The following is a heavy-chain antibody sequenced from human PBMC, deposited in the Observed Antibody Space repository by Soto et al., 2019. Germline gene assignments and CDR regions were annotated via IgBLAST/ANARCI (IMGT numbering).Heavy chain of an antibody. Sequence: GGSLRLSCAASGFSFTNFAMSWVRQAPGKGLEWVAGIGASGDITWYADSVKGRLSISRDNSKNTLYLQLNSLRFEDTAVYYCAKDDFSDRGDDYFDYWGPGTLVTVSS. CDR2: IGASGDIT. V-gene: IGHV3-23*01. CDR1: GFSFTNFA. CDR3: AKDDFSDRGDDYFDY. D-gene: IGHD2-21*02. J-gene: IGHJ4*02.